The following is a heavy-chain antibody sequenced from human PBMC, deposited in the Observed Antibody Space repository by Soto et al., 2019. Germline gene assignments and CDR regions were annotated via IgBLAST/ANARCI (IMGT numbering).Heavy chain of an antibody. Sequence: ASVKVSCKASGGTFSSYTFNWVRQAPGQGLEWMGWISAYNGNTNYAQKLQGRVTMTTDTSTSTAYMELRSLRSDDTAVYYCARARGGGWELLRGYYYYGMDVWGQGTTVTVSS. V-gene: IGHV1-18*01. CDR1: GGTFSSYT. J-gene: IGHJ6*02. D-gene: IGHD1-26*01. CDR2: ISAYNGNT. CDR3: ARARGGGWELLRGYYYYGMDV.